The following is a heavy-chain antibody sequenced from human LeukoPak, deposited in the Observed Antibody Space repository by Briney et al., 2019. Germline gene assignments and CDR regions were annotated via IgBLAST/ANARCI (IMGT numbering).Heavy chain of an antibody. CDR3: ARGIAARPGHK. V-gene: IGHV4-61*02. CDR1: SGSISSGDYF. D-gene: IGHD6-6*01. CDR2: IYSSGAT. Sequence: KPSETLSLTCTVSSGSISSGDYFWSWIRQPAGKGLEWIGRIYSSGATTYNPSLKSRLTISMDTSKNQFSLKMTSVTAADTAVYYCARGIAARPGHKWGQGTLVTVSS. J-gene: IGHJ4*02.